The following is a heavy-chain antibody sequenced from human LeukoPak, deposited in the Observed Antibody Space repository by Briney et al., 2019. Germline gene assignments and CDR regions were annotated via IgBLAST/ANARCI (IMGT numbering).Heavy chain of an antibody. CDR3: ATVVGASPDYFDY. CDR1: GFTVSSKH. CDR2: IYSGGPT. D-gene: IGHD3-10*01. J-gene: IGHJ4*02. V-gene: IGHV3-53*01. Sequence: GSLRLSCAASGFTVSSKHMTWVRQAPGKGLEWVSLIYSGGPTSYSDSVKGRFTISRDNTKNTLYLEMNSLRAEDTAVYYCATVVGASPDYFDYWGQGTLVTVSS.